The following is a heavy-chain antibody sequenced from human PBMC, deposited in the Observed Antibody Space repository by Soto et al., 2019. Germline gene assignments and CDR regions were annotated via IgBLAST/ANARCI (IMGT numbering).Heavy chain of an antibody. CDR2: ISYSGST. CDR1: GGSFSSISNHY. Sequence: PSETLSLTCTVSGGSFSSISNHYCSWIRQPPGKGLEWIGYISYSGSTSYNPSLKSRLIISVDTSQNQVSLKLASVTAADTAVYYCARHFSVDYFDYWGQGALVTVSS. V-gene: IGHV4-59*08. CDR3: ARHFSVDYFDY. J-gene: IGHJ4*02.